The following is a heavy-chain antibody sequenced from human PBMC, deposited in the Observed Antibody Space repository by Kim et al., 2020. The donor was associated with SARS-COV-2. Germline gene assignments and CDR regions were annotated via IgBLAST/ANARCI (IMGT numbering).Heavy chain of an antibody. CDR2: IDYTGDV. CDR3: ARRGKIPPTFVPSYDV. D-gene: IGHD1-1*01. CDR1: GDSMSGSTYF. Sequence: SETLSLTCTVSGDSMSGSTYFWGWIRQSPEKGLEWIGCIDYTGDVYYKSSLRHRATISVDTSNNQISLDLFSATAADSAIYYWARRGKIPPTFVPSYDV. V-gene: IGHV4-39*07. J-gene: IGHJ6*01.